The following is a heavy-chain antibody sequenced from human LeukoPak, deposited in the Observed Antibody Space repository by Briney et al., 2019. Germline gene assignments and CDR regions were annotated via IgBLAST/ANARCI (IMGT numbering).Heavy chain of an antibody. CDR1: GFTFSTYA. CDR2: ISTNGGST. J-gene: IGHJ4*02. CDR3: VKKMTPGIAVAGHFDY. Sequence: GESLRLSCSASGFTFSTYAMHWVRQAPGKGLECVSAISTNGGSTYYADSVKGRFTISRDNSKNTLFLQMSSLRAEDTAVYYCVKKMTPGIAVAGHFDYWGQGTLVTVSS. D-gene: IGHD6-19*01. V-gene: IGHV3-64D*06.